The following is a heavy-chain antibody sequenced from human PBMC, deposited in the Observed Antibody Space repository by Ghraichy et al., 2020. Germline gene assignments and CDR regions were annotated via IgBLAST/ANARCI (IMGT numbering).Heavy chain of an antibody. D-gene: IGHD3-3*01. J-gene: IGHJ6*02. V-gene: IGHV3-23*01. Sequence: GGSLRLSCAASGFTFSSYAMSWVRQAPGKGLEWVSAISGSGGSTYYADSVKGRFTISRDNSKNTLYLQMNSLRAEDTAVYYCANSPNVLRFLEWLSGDYGMDVWGQGTTVTVSS. CDR2: ISGSGGST. CDR1: GFTFSSYA. CDR3: ANSPNVLRFLEWLSGDYGMDV.